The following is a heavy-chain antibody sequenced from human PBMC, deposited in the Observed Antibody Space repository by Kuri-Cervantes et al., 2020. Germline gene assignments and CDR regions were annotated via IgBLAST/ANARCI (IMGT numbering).Heavy chain of an antibody. V-gene: IGHV3-48*03. D-gene: IGHD4-23*01. J-gene: IGHJ4*02. CDR3: ARDYGSNFFDY. CDR2: ISYSGSTI. CDR1: GFTFNTYE. Sequence: GGSLRLSCAASGFTFNTYEMNWVRQAPGKGLEWVSYISYSGSTIYYADSVKGRFTISRDNSKNTLYLQVNSLRAEDTAVYYCARDYGSNFFDYWGQGTLVTVSS.